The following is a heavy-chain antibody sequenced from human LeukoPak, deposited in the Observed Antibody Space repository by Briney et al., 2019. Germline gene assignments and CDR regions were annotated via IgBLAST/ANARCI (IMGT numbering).Heavy chain of an antibody. D-gene: IGHD5-12*01. CDR1: GFTFSSYA. Sequence: PGGSLRLSCAASGFTFSSYAMSWVRQAPGKGLEWVSTISASGGTTYPADSARGRFSISRDNSKNTLSLQMNSLRVDDTAVYYCAKEGPSGYDWDYWGQGTLVTVSS. CDR2: ISASGGTT. V-gene: IGHV3-23*01. J-gene: IGHJ4*02. CDR3: AKEGPSGYDWDY.